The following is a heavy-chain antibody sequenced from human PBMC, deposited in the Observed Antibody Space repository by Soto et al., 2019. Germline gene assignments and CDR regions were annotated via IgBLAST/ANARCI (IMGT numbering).Heavy chain of an antibody. J-gene: IGHJ4*02. V-gene: IGHV4-4*02. D-gene: IGHD3-16*02. Sequence: SETLSLTCDVSGDSISSINWWIWVRQPPGKGLQWIGEVYHTGTTNSNPSLKSRVTISVDKSQNHFSLNLTSVTAADTAVYFCAREDRPDISLFDYWGQGLLVTVSS. CDR2: VYHTGTT. CDR3: AREDRPDISLFDY. CDR1: GDSISSINW.